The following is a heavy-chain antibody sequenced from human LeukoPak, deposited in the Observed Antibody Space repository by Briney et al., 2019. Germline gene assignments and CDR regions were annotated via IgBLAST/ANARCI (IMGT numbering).Heavy chain of an antibody. D-gene: IGHD3-3*01. J-gene: IGHJ4*02. CDR3: VKGDDFWSGYYN. Sequence: PGGSLRLSCAASGFTFSSSAMTWVRQAPGKGLEWVSTITVDGGATNYADSVKGRFTISRDNSRNTLYLQMNSLRAEDTAVYYCVKGDDFWSGYYNWGQGTLVTVSS. V-gene: IGHV3-23*01. CDR2: ITVDGGAT. CDR1: GFTFSSSA.